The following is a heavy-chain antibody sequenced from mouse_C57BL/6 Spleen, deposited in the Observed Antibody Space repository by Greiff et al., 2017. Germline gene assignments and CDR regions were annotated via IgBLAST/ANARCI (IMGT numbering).Heavy chain of an antibody. D-gene: IGHD1-1*01. CDR2: INPSSGYT. Sequence: VQLQQSGAELAKPGASVKLSCKASGYTFTSYWMHWVKQRPGQGLEWIGYINPSSGYTKYNQKFKDKATLTADKSSSTAYMQLSSLTYEDSAVYYCASIPGGSSSWFAYWGQGTLVTVSA. V-gene: IGHV1-7*01. CDR1: GYTFTSYW. J-gene: IGHJ3*01. CDR3: ASIPGGSSSWFAY.